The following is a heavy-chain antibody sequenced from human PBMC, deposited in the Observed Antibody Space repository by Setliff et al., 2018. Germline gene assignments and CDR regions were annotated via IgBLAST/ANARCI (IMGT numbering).Heavy chain of an antibody. V-gene: IGHV3-48*03. CDR1: GFTFSNYE. D-gene: IGHD3-10*01. Sequence: GGSLRLSCAASGFTFSNYEMNWVRQAPGKGLEWVSYINSGGSLIYYADSVKGRFTISRDNAKSSLYLQMNSLRAEDTAVYYCAGDLIRGDPNWFDPWGQGTLVTVSS. CDR2: INSGGSLI. J-gene: IGHJ5*02. CDR3: AGDLIRGDPNWFDP.